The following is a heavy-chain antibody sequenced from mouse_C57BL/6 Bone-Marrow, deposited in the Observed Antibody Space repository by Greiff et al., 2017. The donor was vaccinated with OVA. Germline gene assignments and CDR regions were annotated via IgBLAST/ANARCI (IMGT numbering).Heavy chain of an antibody. V-gene: IGHV1-61*01. CDR1: GYTFTSYW. Sequence: VQLQQPGAELVRPGSSVKLSCKASGYTFTSYWMDWVKQRPGQGLEWIGNIYPSDSETHYNQKFKDKATLTVDKSSSTAYMQLRSLTSEDSAVSYCARRRLLRGDWFAYWGQGTLVTVSS. CDR3: ARRRLLRGDWFAY. J-gene: IGHJ3*01. D-gene: IGHD1-1*01. CDR2: IYPSDSET.